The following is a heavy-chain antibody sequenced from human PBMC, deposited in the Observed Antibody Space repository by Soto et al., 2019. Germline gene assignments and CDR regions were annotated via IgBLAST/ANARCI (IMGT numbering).Heavy chain of an antibody. CDR3: ARDLSGMDV. CDR2: ISSSGSTI. CDR1: GFTFSSYE. V-gene: IGHV3-48*03. Sequence: GGSLRLSCAACGFTFSSYEMNWVRQAPGKGLEWVSYISSSGSTIYYADSVKGRFTISRDNAKNSLYLQMNSLRAEDTAVYYCARDLSGMDVWGQGTTVTVSS. J-gene: IGHJ6*02.